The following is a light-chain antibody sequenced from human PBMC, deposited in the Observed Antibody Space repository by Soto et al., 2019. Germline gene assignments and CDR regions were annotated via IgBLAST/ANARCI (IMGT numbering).Light chain of an antibody. CDR3: QQYNSYSET. Sequence: GDRVTITCRVSQSISSWLAWYQQKPGKAPKLLICDASSLESGVPSRFSGSGSGTEFTLTISSLQPDDFATYYCQQYNSYSETFGQGTKVDIK. V-gene: IGKV1-5*01. CDR1: QSISSW. J-gene: IGKJ1*01. CDR2: DAS.